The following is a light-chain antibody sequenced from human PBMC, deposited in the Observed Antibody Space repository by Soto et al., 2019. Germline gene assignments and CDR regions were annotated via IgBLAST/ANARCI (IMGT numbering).Light chain of an antibody. Sequence: EIVLTQSPGALSLSPGERATLSCRTSQSVSTNYLAWYQEKPGQAPRLLIYGASSRATGIPDRFSGSGSGTDFTLTIIRLEPEDFAVYYCQHYGSSPPPWTFGQGTKVEIK. CDR2: GAS. J-gene: IGKJ1*01. CDR1: QSVSTNY. CDR3: QHYGSSPPPWT. V-gene: IGKV3-20*01.